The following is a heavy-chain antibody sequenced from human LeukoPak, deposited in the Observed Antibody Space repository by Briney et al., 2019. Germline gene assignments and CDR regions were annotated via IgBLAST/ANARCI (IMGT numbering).Heavy chain of an antibody. D-gene: IGHD3-10*01. CDR3: ARDRAGGWFDP. CDR2: IYTSGST. Sequence: PSETLSLTCTVSGGSISSGSYYWSWIRQPAGKGLEWIGRIYTSGSTNYNPSLKSRVTISVETSKNQFSLKLSSVTAADTAVYYCARDRAGGWFDPWVQGTLVTVSS. V-gene: IGHV4-61*02. J-gene: IGHJ5*02. CDR1: GGSISSGSYY.